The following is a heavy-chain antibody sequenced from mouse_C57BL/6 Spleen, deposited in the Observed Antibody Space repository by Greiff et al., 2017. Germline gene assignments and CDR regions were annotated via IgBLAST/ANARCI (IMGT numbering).Heavy chain of an antibody. CDR3: ASRDPYAMDY. CDR2: ISSGSSTI. CDR1: GFTFSDYG. V-gene: IGHV5-17*01. Sequence: EVQRVESGGGLVKPGGSLKLSCAASGFTFSDYGMHWVRQAPEKGLEWVAYISSGSSTIYYADTVKGRFTISRDNAKNTLFLQMTSLRSEDTAMYYCASRDPYAMDYWGQGTSVTVSS. J-gene: IGHJ4*01.